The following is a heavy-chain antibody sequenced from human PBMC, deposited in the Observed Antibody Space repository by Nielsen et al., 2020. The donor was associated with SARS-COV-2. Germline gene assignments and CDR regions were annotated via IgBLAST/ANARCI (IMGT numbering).Heavy chain of an antibody. CDR1: GFTVSSNY. CDR2: IYHSGST. D-gene: IGHD6-19*01. CDR3: ATDGWGIAVAY. Sequence: ESLKISCAASGFTVSSNYMSWVRQAPGKGLEWIGEIYHSGSTNYNPSLKSRVTISVDKSKNQFSLKLTSVTAADTAVYYCATDGWGIAVAYWGQGTLVTVSS. J-gene: IGHJ4*02. V-gene: IGHV4/OR15-8*03.